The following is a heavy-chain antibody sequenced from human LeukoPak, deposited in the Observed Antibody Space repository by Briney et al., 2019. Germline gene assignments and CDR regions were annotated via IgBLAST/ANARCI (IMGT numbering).Heavy chain of an antibody. D-gene: IGHD4-17*01. CDR2: MYYSGST. V-gene: IGHV4-39*01. Sequence: SETLSLTCTVSGGSISSSNYYWGWIRQPPGKGLEWIGSMYYSGSTSYNPSLKRRVTISADTSKTQFSLRLSSVTAADTAVYYCVTGSDYGYYYYYMDVWGKGTTVTVSS. CDR3: VTGSDYGYYYYYMDV. CDR1: GGSISSSNYY. J-gene: IGHJ6*03.